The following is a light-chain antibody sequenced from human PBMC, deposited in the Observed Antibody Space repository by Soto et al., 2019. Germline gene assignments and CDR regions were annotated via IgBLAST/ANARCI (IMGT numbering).Light chain of an antibody. CDR1: QSISNY. J-gene: IGKJ1*01. V-gene: IGKV1-39*01. CDR2: PAS. CDR3: QQSYSTPRT. Sequence: DIQMTQSPSSLSASVGDRVTITCWASQSISNYLNWYQQKPGKAPNLLIYPASTSQSGVPSRFSGSGSGTDFTLTISSLQLEDFATYYCQQSYSTPRTFGQGTKVEIK.